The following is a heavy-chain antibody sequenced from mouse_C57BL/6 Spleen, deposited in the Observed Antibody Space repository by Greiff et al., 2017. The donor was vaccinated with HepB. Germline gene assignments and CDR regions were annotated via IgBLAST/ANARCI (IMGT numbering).Heavy chain of an antibody. CDR1: GYTFTSYG. Sequence: VQLQQSGAELARPGASVKLSCKASGYTFTSYGISWVKQRTGQGLEWIGEIYPRSGNTYYNEKFKGKATLTADKSSSTAYMELRSLTSEDSAVSFCHYYGSSSLFDYWGQGTTLTVSS. J-gene: IGHJ2*01. CDR3: HYYGSSSLFDY. CDR2: IYPRSGNT. V-gene: IGHV1-81*01. D-gene: IGHD1-1*01.